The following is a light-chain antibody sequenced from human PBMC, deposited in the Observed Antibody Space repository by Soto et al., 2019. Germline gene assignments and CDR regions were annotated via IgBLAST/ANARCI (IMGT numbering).Light chain of an antibody. V-gene: IGKV3-20*01. CDR1: RSFASSY. Sequence: EIVLTQSPVTLSLSPGERATLSCRASRSFASSYLGWYQQKPGQAPRLLIYAASTRAAAIPDRFSGSGSATDFTLTISRLEPEDSAVYYCQHYDSSPPYTFGQGTKLEIK. CDR2: AAS. CDR3: QHYDSSPPYT. J-gene: IGKJ2*01.